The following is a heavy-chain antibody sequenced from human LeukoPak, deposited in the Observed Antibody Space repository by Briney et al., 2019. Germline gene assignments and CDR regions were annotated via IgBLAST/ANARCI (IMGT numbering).Heavy chain of an antibody. V-gene: IGHV4-39*01. J-gene: IGHJ6*02. CDR3: ARYSYGPFEDIYGMDV. Sequence: PSETLSLTCTVSGGSISSSSYYWGWIRQPPGKGLEWIGSIYYSGSTYYNPSLKSRVTISVDTSKNQFSLKLSSVTAADTAVYYCARYSYGPFEDIYGMDVWGQGTTVTVSS. CDR2: IYYSGST. CDR1: GGSISSSSYY. D-gene: IGHD5-18*01.